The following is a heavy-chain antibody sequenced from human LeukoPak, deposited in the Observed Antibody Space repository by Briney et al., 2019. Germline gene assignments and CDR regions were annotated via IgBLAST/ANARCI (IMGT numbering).Heavy chain of an antibody. CDR1: GYTFTSYY. D-gene: IGHD3-16*01. V-gene: IGHV1-46*03. Sequence: ASVKVSCKASGYTFTSYYMHWVRQAPGQGLEWIGIINPSGGSTSYAQKFQGRVTMTRDASTSTVYMELSSLRSEDTAVYYCARVLIRGVKGFDPWGQGTLVTVSS. CDR2: INPSGGST. CDR3: ARVLIRGVKGFDP. J-gene: IGHJ5*02.